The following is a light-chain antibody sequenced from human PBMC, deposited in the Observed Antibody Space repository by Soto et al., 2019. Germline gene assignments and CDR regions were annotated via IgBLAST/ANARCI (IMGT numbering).Light chain of an antibody. CDR3: DSYTSSSSYA. CDR1: GSDVGAYRY. CDR2: DVS. J-gene: IGLJ1*01. Sequence: QSALTQPASVSGSPGQSITISCTGTGSDVGAYRYVSWYQQHPGQAPKLIIYDVSNRPSGVSDRFSGSKSGNTASLTISGLQSEDEADYYCDSYTSSSSYAFGTGTKLAV. V-gene: IGLV2-14*01.